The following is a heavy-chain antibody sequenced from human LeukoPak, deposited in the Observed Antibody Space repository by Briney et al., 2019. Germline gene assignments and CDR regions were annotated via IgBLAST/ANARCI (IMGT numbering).Heavy chain of an antibody. Sequence: SETLSLTCTVSGGSISSYYVSWIRQPPGKGLEWIGYISYTGSTDYNPSLKSRVTISVDMSKNQSSLKVSSVTAADTAVYYCARGSVYFDSWGQGTLVTVSS. CDR3: ARGSVYFDS. J-gene: IGHJ4*02. CDR1: GGSISSYY. CDR2: ISYTGST. V-gene: IGHV4-59*01.